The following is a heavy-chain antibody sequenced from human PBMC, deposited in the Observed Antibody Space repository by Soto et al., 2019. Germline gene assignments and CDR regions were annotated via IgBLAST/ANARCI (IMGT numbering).Heavy chain of an antibody. CDR2: INAGNGNT. V-gene: IGHV1-3*01. CDR3: ARAVAVAADFDY. Sequence: ASVKVSCKASGYTFTGYAMHWVRQAPGQRLEWMGWINAGNGNTKYSQKFQGRVTITRDTSASTAYMELSSLRSEDTSVYYCARAVAVAADFDYWGQGTLVTVSS. CDR1: GYTFTGYA. J-gene: IGHJ4*02. D-gene: IGHD6-19*01.